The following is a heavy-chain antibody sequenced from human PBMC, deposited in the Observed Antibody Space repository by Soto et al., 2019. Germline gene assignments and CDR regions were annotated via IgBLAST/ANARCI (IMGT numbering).Heavy chain of an antibody. D-gene: IGHD2-2*01. Sequence: EVQLLESGGGLVQPGGSLRLSCAASGFSFNNYAMNWVRQAPGQGLEWVSTISDSGSKYYADSVKGRFTISRDNSKNPLYLQMKSLRAEDTAVYCCATDVGGHYCTPTSCLYFFHSWVRGTLVTVSS. CDR1: GFSFNNYA. CDR2: ISDSGSK. V-gene: IGHV3-23*01. CDR3: ATDVGGHYCTPTSCLYFFHS. J-gene: IGHJ4*02.